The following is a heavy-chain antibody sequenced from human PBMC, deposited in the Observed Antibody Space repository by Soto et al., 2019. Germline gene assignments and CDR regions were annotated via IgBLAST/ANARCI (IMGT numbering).Heavy chain of an antibody. CDR2: TGRSLYPI. J-gene: IGHJ6*02. Sequence: HVQLVESGGGLVEPGGSLRLSCAASGFSFSDYYVNWIRQAPGKRLEWISYTGRSLYPIYYADSVKGRFSISRDSAKKSVFLQMKSLRVEDTAVYYCARDNRSFWNGYYRRYDYYGMDVWGRGTTVIVSS. CDR1: GFSFSDYY. D-gene: IGHD3-3*01. CDR3: ARDNRSFWNGYYRRYDYYGMDV. V-gene: IGHV3-11*01.